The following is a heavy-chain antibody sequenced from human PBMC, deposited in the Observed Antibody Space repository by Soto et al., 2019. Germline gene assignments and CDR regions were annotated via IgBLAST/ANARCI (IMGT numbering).Heavy chain of an antibody. J-gene: IGHJ5*02. CDR1: GYTFTSYG. D-gene: IGHD4-17*01. V-gene: IGHV1-18*01. CDR3: ARGGTVTTVWFDP. Sequence: GASVEVSCKASGYTFTSYGISWVRQAPGQGLEWMGMISANNGNINYAQKLQGRVTMTRDTSTSTAYMELSSLRSEDTAVYYCARGGTVTTVWFDPWGQGTLVTVSS. CDR2: ISANNGNI.